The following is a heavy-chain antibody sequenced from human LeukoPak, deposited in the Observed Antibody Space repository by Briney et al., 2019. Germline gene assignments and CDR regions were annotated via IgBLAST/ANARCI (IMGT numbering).Heavy chain of an antibody. J-gene: IGHJ4*02. V-gene: IGHV4-59*01. CDR3: ARGAYYYDSSGYSYPSFDY. CDR2: IHYSGST. CDR1: GGSISSYY. D-gene: IGHD3-22*01. Sequence: SETLSLTCTVSGGSISSYYWSWIRQPPGKGLEWIGYIHYSGSTNYNPSLKSRVTILVDTYKNQFSLKLSSVTAADTAVYYCARGAYYYDSSGYSYPSFDYWGQGTLVTVSS.